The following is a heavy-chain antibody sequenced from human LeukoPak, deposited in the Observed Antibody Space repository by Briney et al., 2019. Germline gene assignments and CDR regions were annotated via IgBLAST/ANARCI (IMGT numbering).Heavy chain of an antibody. D-gene: IGHD1-26*01. Sequence: GGSLRLSCAVSGFSVSNNYMNWVRQAPGKGLEWVSLIYSRGGTSYADSVKGRFTISRDNAKNTLLLQMNSLRAEDTAVYYCVRDGVGAPPFDYWGQGVLVTVSS. CDR3: VRDGVGAPPFDY. J-gene: IGHJ4*02. V-gene: IGHV3-53*01. CDR2: IYSRGGT. CDR1: GFSVSNNY.